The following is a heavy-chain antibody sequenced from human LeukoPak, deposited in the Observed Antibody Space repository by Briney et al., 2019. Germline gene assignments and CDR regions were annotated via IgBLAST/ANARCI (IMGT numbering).Heavy chain of an antibody. J-gene: IGHJ5*02. Sequence: GESLKISCKGSGYSFTSYWIGWVRQMPGKGLEWMGIIYPGDSDTRYSPSFQGQVTISADKSISTAYLQWSSLKASDTAMYYCARHALSGSWYRTVNWFDPWGQGTLVTVSS. CDR2: IYPGDSDT. D-gene: IGHD6-13*01. CDR1: GYSFTSYW. CDR3: ARHALSGSWYRTVNWFDP. V-gene: IGHV5-51*01.